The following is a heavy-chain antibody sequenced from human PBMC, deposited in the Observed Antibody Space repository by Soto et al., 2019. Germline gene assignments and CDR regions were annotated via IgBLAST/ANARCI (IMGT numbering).Heavy chain of an antibody. Sequence: GGSLRLSCAASGFTFGDYAMHWVRQAPGKGLEWVSGISWNSGNIGYADSVKGRFTISRDNAKNSLYLQMNSLRAEDTALYYCARDLGLVIRGVLDPWGQGTLVTVSS. D-gene: IGHD3-10*01. CDR1: GFTFGDYA. V-gene: IGHV3-9*01. CDR2: ISWNSGNI. CDR3: ARDLGLVIRGVLDP. J-gene: IGHJ5*02.